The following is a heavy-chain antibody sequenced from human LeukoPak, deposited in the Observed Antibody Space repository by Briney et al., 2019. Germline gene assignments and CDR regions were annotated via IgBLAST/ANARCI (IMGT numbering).Heavy chain of an antibody. CDR3: ARITGWELSPPYWYFDL. J-gene: IGHJ2*01. D-gene: IGHD1-26*01. Sequence: SETLSLTCTVSGGSISSYYWSWIRQPPGKGLEWIGYIYYSGSTNYNPSLKSRVTISVDTSKNQFSLKLSSVTAADTAVYYCARITGWELSPPYWYFDLWGRGALVTVSS. V-gene: IGHV4-59*08. CDR1: GGSISSYY. CDR2: IYYSGST.